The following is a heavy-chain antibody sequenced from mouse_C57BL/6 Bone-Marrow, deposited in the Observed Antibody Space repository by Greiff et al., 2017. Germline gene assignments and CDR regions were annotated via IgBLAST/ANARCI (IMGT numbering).Heavy chain of an antibody. CDR1: YTF. V-gene: IGHV1-87*01. CDR2: GQGLEWIG. J-gene: IGHJ3*01. CDR3: SEDSAVYYGASGGYSNSFAY. Sequence: VQRVESGPELARPWASVKISCQAFYTFFRRVPFAIRDTNYWMQWVKQRPGQGLEWIGAIYPGNGDTSYNQKFKGKATLTADKSSSTAYRQRSSLTSEDSAVYYGASGGYSNSFAYWGQGTLVTVSA. D-gene: IGHD2-5*01.